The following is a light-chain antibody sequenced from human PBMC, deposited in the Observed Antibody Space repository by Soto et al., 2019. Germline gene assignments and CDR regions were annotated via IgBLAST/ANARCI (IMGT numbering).Light chain of an antibody. J-gene: IGKJ2*01. CDR1: QILNNR. CDR3: QQRYITLYS. V-gene: IGKV1-39*01. CDR2: GAF. Sequence: DIQMTQSPSTLSASVGDRVTITCRASQILNNRLSWYQQKPGKAPNLLISGAFHLRSGFPSRFGGGGSGTDFTLTISSLKPEDFATYYCQQRYITLYSFGQETRLEIK.